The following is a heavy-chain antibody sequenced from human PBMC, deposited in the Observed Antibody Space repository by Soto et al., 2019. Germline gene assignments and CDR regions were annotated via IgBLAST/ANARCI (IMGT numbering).Heavy chain of an antibody. CDR2: IYYSGST. D-gene: IGHD5-12*01. V-gene: IGHV4-30-4*01. Sequence: PSETLSLTCTVSGGSISSGDYYWSWIRQPPGKGLEWIGYIYYSGSTYYNPSLKSRVTISVDTSKNQFSLKLSSVTAADTAVYYCASTRIVAIHFDYWGQGTLVTVSS. CDR1: GGSISSGDYY. J-gene: IGHJ4*02. CDR3: ASTRIVAIHFDY.